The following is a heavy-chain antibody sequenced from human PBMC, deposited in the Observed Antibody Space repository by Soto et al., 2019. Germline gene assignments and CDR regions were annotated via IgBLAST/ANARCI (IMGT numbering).Heavy chain of an antibody. V-gene: IGHV3-48*02. Sequence: DVQLVESGGGLVKPGGSLRLSCAASGFNFHTYTMTWVRQARGKGLEWVSYISGTSETIFYADSVKGRSTISRDNAKNSLYLQLNSLRDEETAVYYCATGYCRSDNCHFTHWGQGPLVTVSS. J-gene: IGHJ4*02. CDR1: GFNFHTYT. CDR2: ISGTSETI. D-gene: IGHD2-2*03. CDR3: ATGYCRSDNCHFTH.